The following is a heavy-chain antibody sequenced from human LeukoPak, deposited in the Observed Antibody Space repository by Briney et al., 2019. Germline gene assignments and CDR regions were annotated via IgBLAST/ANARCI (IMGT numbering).Heavy chain of an antibody. CDR1: GYTFTSYG. CDR2: IIPIFGTA. J-gene: IGHJ4*02. D-gene: IGHD1-7*01. CDR3: ASGTMGWNYVFDY. V-gene: IGHV1-69*13. Sequence: GASVKVSCKASGYTFTSYGISWVRQAPGQGLEWMGWIIPIFGTANYAQKFQGRVTITADESTSTAYMELSSLRSEDTAVYYCASGTMGWNYVFDYWGQGTLVTVSS.